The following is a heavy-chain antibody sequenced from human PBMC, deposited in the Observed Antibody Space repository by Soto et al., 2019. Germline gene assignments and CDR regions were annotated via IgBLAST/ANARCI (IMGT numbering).Heavy chain of an antibody. V-gene: IGHV4-34*01. CDR2: INHSGTS. CDR1: GGSFRGYY. D-gene: IGHD3-10*01. CDR3: ERGEITLLGGMDV. J-gene: IGHJ6*02. Sequence: LSLTCTVSGGSFRGYYWGWVRQPPGKGLEWIGEINHSGTSNYHPSLKSRVTISVATSKNQFSLTVNSVTPADTAVYYCERGEITLLGGMDVWGQGTTVTVSS.